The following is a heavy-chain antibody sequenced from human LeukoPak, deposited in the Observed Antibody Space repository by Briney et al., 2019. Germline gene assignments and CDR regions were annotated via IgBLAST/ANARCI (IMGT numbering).Heavy chain of an antibody. CDR2: ISGSGGST. Sequence: GGSLRLSCAASGFTFSSYAMSWVRQAPGKGLEWVSAISGSGGSTYYADSVKGWFTISRDNSKNTLYLQMNSLRAEDTAVYYCAKDKSDYVWGSYRQINWFDPWGQGTLVTVSS. J-gene: IGHJ5*02. D-gene: IGHD3-16*02. V-gene: IGHV3-23*01. CDR1: GFTFSSYA. CDR3: AKDKSDYVWGSYRQINWFDP.